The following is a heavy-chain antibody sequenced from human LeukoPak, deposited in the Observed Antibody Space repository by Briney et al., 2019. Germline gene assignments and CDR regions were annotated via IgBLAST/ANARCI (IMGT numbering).Heavy chain of an antibody. CDR1: GSTFSSYA. J-gene: IGHJ4*02. D-gene: IGHD4-23*01. Sequence: GRSLRLSCAASGSTFSSYAMHWVRQAPGKGLEWVAVISYDGSNKYYADSVKGRFTISRDNSKNTLYLQMNSLRAEDTAVYYCAREAPPVALTLAFDYWGQGTLVTVSS. CDR3: AREAPPVALTLAFDY. V-gene: IGHV3-30-3*01. CDR2: ISYDGSNK.